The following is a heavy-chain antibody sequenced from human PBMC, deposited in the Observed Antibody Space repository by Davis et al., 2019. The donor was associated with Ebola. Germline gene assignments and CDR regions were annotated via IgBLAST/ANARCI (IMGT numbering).Heavy chain of an antibody. CDR2: ISGSDGST. Sequence: GGSLRLSCAASGFTFSSYVMSWVRQAPGKGLEWVSTISGSDGSTYSADSVKGRFTISRDNSKNTLYLQMKSLRDEDTAVYYCARDRYGDYELDSWGQGTLVTVSS. V-gene: IGHV3-23*01. D-gene: IGHD4-17*01. CDR3: ARDRYGDYELDS. CDR1: GFTFSSYV. J-gene: IGHJ5*01.